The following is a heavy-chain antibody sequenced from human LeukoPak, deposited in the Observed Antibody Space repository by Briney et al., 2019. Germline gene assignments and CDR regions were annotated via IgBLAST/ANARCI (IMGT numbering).Heavy chain of an antibody. J-gene: IGHJ4*02. Sequence: PSETLSLTCAVYGGSFSGYYWSWIRQPPGKGLEWIGEINHSGSTNYNPSLKSRVTISVDTSKNQFSLKLSSVTAADTAVYYCARGLPRITMVRGVISDYWGQGTLVTVSS. CDR2: INHSGST. CDR1: GGSFSGYY. V-gene: IGHV4-34*01. D-gene: IGHD3-10*01. CDR3: ARGLPRITMVRGVISDY.